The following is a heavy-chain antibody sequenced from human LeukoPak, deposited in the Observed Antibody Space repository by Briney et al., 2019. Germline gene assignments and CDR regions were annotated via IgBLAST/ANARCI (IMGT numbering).Heavy chain of an antibody. D-gene: IGHD1-26*01. CDR2: INHSGST. CDR1: GGSFSGYY. V-gene: IGHV4-34*01. CDR3: ARLYSGSYIY. J-gene: IGHJ4*02. Sequence: SETLSLTCAVYGGSFSGYYWSWIRQPPGKGLEWIGEINHSGSTNYNSSLKSRVTISVDTSKNQLSLKLTSVTAADTAVYYCARLYSGSYIYWGQGTLVTVSS.